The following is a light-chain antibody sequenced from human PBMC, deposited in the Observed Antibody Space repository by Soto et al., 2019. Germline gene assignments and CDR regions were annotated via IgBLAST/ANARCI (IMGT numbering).Light chain of an antibody. CDR2: GST. Sequence: EVVLTQSPGTLSLSPGERASLSCRASQSVSNNYLAWYQQKPGQSPTLLIFGSTDRATGIPDRFSGSGSGTDFTLTISRLEPEEFAVYYCQQYGSSPPYTFGQGTKLEIK. CDR1: QSVSNNY. V-gene: IGKV3-20*01. J-gene: IGKJ2*01. CDR3: QQYGSSPPYT.